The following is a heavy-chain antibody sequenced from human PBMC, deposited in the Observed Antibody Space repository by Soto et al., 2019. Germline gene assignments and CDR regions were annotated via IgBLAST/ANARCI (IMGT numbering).Heavy chain of an antibody. Sequence: QVQLQQWGAGLLKPSETLSLTCAVYGGSFSGYYWSWIRQPPGKGLEWIGEINHSGSTNYNPSLKSRVXXSXAXXKNQFSLKLSSVTAADTAVYYCARVHDYGDSPFSYWGQGTLVTVSS. CDR1: GGSFSGYY. CDR3: ARVHDYGDSPFSY. D-gene: IGHD4-17*01. J-gene: IGHJ4*02. V-gene: IGHV4-34*01. CDR2: INHSGST.